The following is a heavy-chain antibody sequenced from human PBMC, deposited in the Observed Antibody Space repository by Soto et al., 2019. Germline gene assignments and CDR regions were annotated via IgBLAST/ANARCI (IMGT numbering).Heavy chain of an antibody. V-gene: IGHV4-30-2*01. Sequence: QLQLQESGSGLVKPSQTLSLTCAVSGGSISSGGYSWSWIRQPPGKGLEWIAYIYQSGSTYYNPSFKCRSTISVDRSKNQFSLKLTSVTAADTAVYDCARVPDDWGQGTLVNASS. CDR1: GGSISSGGYS. CDR2: IYQSGST. CDR3: ARVPDD. J-gene: IGHJ4*02.